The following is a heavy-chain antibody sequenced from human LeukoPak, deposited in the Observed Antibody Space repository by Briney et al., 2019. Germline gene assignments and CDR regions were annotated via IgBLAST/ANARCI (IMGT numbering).Heavy chain of an antibody. J-gene: IGHJ6*02. V-gene: IGHV4-59*01. Sequence: PSETLSLTCTVSGVSISSYYWSWIRQPPGKGLEWIGYIYYSGSTNYNPSLKSRVTISVDTSKNQFSLKLSSVTAADTAVYYCARDRGYGMDAWGQGTTVTGSS. CDR2: IYYSGST. CDR3: ARDRGYGMDA. CDR1: GVSISSYY.